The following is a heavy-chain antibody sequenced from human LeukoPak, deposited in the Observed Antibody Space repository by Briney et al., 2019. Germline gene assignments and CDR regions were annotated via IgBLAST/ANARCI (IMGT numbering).Heavy chain of an antibody. CDR3: ARHLSTLMGWFGESYYFDY. J-gene: IGHJ4*02. CDR1: GYRFTSYW. D-gene: IGHD3-10*01. CDR2: IYPGDSDT. Sequence: GGSLQISCKGSGYRFTSYWIGWVRQMPGKGLEWMGIIYPGDSDTRYSPSFQGQVTISADKSISTAYLQWSSLKASDTAMYYCARHLSTLMGWFGESYYFDYWGQGTLVTVSS. V-gene: IGHV5-51*01.